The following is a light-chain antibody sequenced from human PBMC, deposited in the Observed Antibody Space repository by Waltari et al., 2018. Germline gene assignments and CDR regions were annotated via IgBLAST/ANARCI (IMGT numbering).Light chain of an antibody. CDR2: AAS. Sequence: EIVLTQSPGTLSLSPGERATLSCRASQSVSSNSLAWYQQKPGQAPRLLIYAASSRATVIPDRFSGSGSGTDFTLTIGRLEPEDFAVYYCQQYGSSPRTFGPGTKVDVK. J-gene: IGKJ3*01. V-gene: IGKV3-20*01. CDR3: QQYGSSPRT. CDR1: QSVSSNS.